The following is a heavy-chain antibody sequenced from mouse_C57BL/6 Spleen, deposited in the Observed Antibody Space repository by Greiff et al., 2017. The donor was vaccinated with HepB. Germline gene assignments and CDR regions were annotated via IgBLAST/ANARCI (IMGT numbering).Heavy chain of an antibody. CDR3: ARRHYGSGLYWYFDV. D-gene: IGHD1-1*01. J-gene: IGHJ1*03. CDR2: IDPSDSET. CDR1: GYTFTSYW. V-gene: IGHV1-52*01. Sequence: QVQLQQPGAELVRPGSSVKLSCKASGYTFTSYWMHWVKQRPIQGLEWIGNIDPSDSETHYNQKFKDKATLTVDKSSSTAYMQLSSLTSEDSAVYYCARRHYGSGLYWYFDVWGTGTTVTVSS.